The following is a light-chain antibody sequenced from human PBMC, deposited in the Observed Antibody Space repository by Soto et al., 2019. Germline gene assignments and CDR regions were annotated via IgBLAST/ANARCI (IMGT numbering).Light chain of an antibody. CDR3: CSYLGSSTV. J-gene: IGLJ7*01. CDR2: EDD. Sequence: QSALTQPASVSGSPGQSITSSCTGASGDVGNYNLVSWYQQHPAKAPKLIIYEDDQRPSGVSNRFAGSKSGDTASLTISGLQSEDEAAYYCCSYLGSSTVFGGGTQLTVL. CDR1: SGDVGNYNL. V-gene: IGLV2-23*01.